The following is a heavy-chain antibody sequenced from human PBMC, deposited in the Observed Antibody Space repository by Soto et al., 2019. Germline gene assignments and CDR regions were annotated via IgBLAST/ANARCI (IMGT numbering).Heavy chain of an antibody. J-gene: IGHJ6*02. V-gene: IGHV3-23*01. D-gene: IGHD6-25*01. Sequence: PGGSLRLSCAASGFTFVHYALTWVRQAPGKGLEWVADISGSGESAFYADSVKGRFTISRDNSKNMAYMELNSLRAEDTAVYYCAKSHSSAAVYYYYYGMDVLGQGTTVTVSS. CDR2: ISGSGESA. CDR3: AKSHSSAAVYYYYYGMDV. CDR1: GFTFVHYA.